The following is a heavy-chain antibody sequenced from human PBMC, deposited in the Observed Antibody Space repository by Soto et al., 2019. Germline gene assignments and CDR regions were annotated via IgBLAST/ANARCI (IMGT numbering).Heavy chain of an antibody. J-gene: IGHJ5*02. V-gene: IGHV1-2*04. CDR2: INPNSGGT. CDR3: ARDRGGCDFSNWFDP. Sequence: ASVKVSCKASGYTFTGYYMHWVRQAPGQGLEWMGWINPNSGGTNYAQKFQGWVTMTRDTSISTAYMELSRLRSDDTAVYYCARDRGGCDFSNWFDPWGQGTLVTVSS. CDR1: GYTFTGYY. D-gene: IGHD5-12*01.